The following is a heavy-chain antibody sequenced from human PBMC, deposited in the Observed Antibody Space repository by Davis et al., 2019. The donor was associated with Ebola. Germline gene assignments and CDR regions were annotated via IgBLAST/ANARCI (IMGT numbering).Heavy chain of an antibody. CDR1: GYLFTSFW. CDR3: ARHSDTAMVPSEAFDI. J-gene: IGHJ3*02. Sequence: GESLKISCKTSGYLFTSFWIGWVRQMPGKGLEWMGIISPRDSDIRYSPSFQGQVTISADKSISTAYLQWSSLKASDTAMYYCARHSDTAMVPSEAFDIWGQGTMVTVSS. D-gene: IGHD5-18*01. V-gene: IGHV5-51*01. CDR2: ISPRDSDI.